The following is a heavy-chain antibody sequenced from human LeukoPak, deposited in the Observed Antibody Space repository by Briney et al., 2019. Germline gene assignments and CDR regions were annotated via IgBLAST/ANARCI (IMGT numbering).Heavy chain of an antibody. CDR2: IKSKTDGGTT. V-gene: IGHV3-15*01. J-gene: IGHJ4*02. CDR3: TTPLRGSYFQTGYEVDY. D-gene: IGHD1-26*01. CDR1: GFTFSNAW. Sequence: GGSLRLSCAASGFTFSNAWMSWVRQAPGKGLEWVGRIKSKTDGGTTDYAAPVKGRFTISRDDSKNTLYLQMNSLRTEDTAVYYCTTPLRGSYFQTGYEVDYWGQGTLVTVSS.